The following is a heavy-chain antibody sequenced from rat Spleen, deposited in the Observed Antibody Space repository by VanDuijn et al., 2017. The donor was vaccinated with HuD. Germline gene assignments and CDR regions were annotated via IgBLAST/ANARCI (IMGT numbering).Heavy chain of an antibody. Sequence: EVQLVESGGGLVQPGRSLKLSCAASGFTFTNYDMAWVRQAPTKGLEWIASISTGGGNTYYRDTVKGRFTISRDNAKNTQYLQMDSLRSEDTATYYCTRGYVMDAWGQGASVTVSS. CDR3: TRGYVMDA. J-gene: IGHJ4*01. CDR1: GFTFTNYD. V-gene: IGHV5S13*01. CDR2: ISTGGGNT.